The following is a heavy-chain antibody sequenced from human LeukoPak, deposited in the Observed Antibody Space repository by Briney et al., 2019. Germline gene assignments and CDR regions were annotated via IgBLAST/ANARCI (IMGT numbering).Heavy chain of an antibody. J-gene: IGHJ4*02. CDR2: IYTTGST. V-gene: IGHV4-61*02. CDR1: GVSIANTSSY. Sequence: SQTLSLTCTLSGVSIANTSSYWNWLLQPAGKGLEWIGRIYTTGSTDYNPSLMRRVTIYLDTARNQFSLKLSSVTAADTAVYYCARRQDGHDYWGQGTLVTVSS. CDR3: ARRQDGHDY.